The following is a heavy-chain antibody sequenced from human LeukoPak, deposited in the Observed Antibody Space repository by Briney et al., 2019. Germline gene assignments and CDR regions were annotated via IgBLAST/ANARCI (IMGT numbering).Heavy chain of an antibody. J-gene: IGHJ4*02. D-gene: IGHD2-21*01. CDR3: ARARDSLDY. Sequence: SETLSLTCAVSGYSISSGYYWGWIRQPPGKGLEWIGSIYHSGSTYYNPSLKSRVTISVDTSKNQFSLKLSSVTAADTAAYYCARARDSLDYWGQGTLVTVSS. CDR2: IYHSGST. CDR1: GYSISSGYY. V-gene: IGHV4-38-2*01.